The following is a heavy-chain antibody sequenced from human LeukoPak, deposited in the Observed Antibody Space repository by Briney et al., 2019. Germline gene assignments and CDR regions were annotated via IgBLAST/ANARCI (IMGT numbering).Heavy chain of an antibody. D-gene: IGHD1-26*01. Sequence: ASVKVSCKASGYTFTGYYMHWVRRAPGQGLEWMGWINSNSGGTNYAQKFRGRVTMTRDTSISTAYMELSRLRSDDTAVYYCARDIPEGATTDYWGQGTLVTVSS. V-gene: IGHV1-2*02. J-gene: IGHJ4*02. CDR2: INSNSGGT. CDR1: GYTFTGYY. CDR3: ARDIPEGATTDY.